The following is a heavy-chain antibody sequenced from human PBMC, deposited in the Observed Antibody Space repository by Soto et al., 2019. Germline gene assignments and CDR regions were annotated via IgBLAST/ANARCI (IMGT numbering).Heavy chain of an antibody. V-gene: IGHV3-30*02. CDR1: GFTFSTYG. D-gene: IGHD1-26*01. CDR3: AKGDIVGSTTYNWFDP. J-gene: IGHJ5*02. CDR2: IWYDGSHT. Sequence: PGGSLRLSCAASGFTFSTYGMHWVRQAPGKGLEWVTFIWYDGSHTYYVDSVKGRFTVSRDNSKNTLYLQMNSLTAEDTAVYYCAKGDIVGSTTYNWFDPRGQGTLVTVSS.